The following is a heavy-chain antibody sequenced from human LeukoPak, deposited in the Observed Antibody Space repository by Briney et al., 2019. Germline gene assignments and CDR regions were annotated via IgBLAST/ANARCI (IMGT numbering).Heavy chain of an antibody. D-gene: IGHD4-17*01. CDR1: GGSISSYY. CDR2: IYYSGST. Sequence: SETLSLTCTASGGSISSYYWSWIRQPPGKGLEWIGYIYYSGSTNYNPSLKSRVTISVDTSKNQFSLKLSSVTAADTAVYYCARWPATTVTTGFDYWGQGTLVTVSS. CDR3: ARWPATTVTTGFDY. V-gene: IGHV4-59*01. J-gene: IGHJ4*02.